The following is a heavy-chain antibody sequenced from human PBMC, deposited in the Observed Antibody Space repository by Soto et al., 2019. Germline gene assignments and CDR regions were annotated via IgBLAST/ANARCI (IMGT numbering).Heavy chain of an antibody. J-gene: IGHJ4*02. Sequence: QVRLQESGPGTLKPSQTLSLTCSVSGVSIKSGGYYWTWIRQLPGKGLEWIGDIYYTGNTYYHPSLKTRVTLSMDTSKNQFSLNLGSVTAADTAVYYCATQPRYDSSGYFYYWGQGTQVTVSS. D-gene: IGHD3-22*01. CDR3: ATQPRYDSSGYFYY. CDR2: IYYTGNT. V-gene: IGHV4-31*04. CDR1: GVSIKSGGYY.